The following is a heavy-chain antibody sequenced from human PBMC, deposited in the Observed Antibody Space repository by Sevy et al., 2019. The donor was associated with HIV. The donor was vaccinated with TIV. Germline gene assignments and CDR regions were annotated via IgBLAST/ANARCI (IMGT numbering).Heavy chain of an antibody. D-gene: IGHD2-15*01. CDR3: TTVGLRYYSGSSSYQGDWFDP. J-gene: IGHJ5*02. CDR1: GYTLTKLS. CDR2: FAPQYGET. Sequence: ASVKVSCKVSGYTLTKLSIHWVRQAPGKGLEWMGEFAPQYGETIYAQRFQGRLTMTEDTPPDTAFMELSSLTSEDTAIYYCTTVGLRYYSGSSSYQGDWFDPWGQGTLVTVSS. V-gene: IGHV1-24*01.